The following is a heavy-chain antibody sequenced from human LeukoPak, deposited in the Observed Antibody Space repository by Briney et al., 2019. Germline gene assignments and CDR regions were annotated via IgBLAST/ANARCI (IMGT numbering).Heavy chain of an antibody. D-gene: IGHD3-16*01. Sequence: PGGSLRLSCAASGFTVSSNYMSWVRQAPGKGLEWVSVIYSGGSTYYADSVKGRFTISRDNSKNTLYLQMNSLRAEDTAGYYCAKGGYYDYVWGSRNSYFDYWGQGTLVTVSS. J-gene: IGHJ4*02. CDR1: GFTVSSNY. CDR2: IYSGGST. V-gene: IGHV3-53*05. CDR3: AKGGYYDYVWGSRNSYFDY.